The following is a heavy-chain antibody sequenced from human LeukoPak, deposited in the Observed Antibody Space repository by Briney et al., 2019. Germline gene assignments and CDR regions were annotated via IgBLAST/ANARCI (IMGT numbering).Heavy chain of an antibody. Sequence: PGGTLRLSCSASGFTLSAHFMTWVRRAPGKGLEWVSIIYSGGNRFYADSVKGRFTISRDNSKNTVFLQMNGLRPEDTAMYSCAGGGYLGYWGHGTLVTVSS. CDR2: IYSGGNR. V-gene: IGHV3-66*01. J-gene: IGHJ1*01. D-gene: IGHD2-15*01. CDR3: AGGGYLGY. CDR1: GFTLSAHF.